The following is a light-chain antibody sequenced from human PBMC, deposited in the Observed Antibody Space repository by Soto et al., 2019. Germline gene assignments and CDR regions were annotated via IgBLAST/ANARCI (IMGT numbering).Light chain of an antibody. Sequence: AIQMTQSPSSLSASVGDRVTITCRASQGIRNDLGWYQQKPGKAPKLLIYDASSLESGVPSRFSGSGSGTEFTLTISSLRPDDFATYYCQQYNSYSWTFGQGTKVDIK. J-gene: IGKJ1*01. CDR1: QGIRND. CDR3: QQYNSYSWT. CDR2: DAS. V-gene: IGKV1-13*02.